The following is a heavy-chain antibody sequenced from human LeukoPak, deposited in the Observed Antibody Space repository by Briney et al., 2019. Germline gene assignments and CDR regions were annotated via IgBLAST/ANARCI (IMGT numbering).Heavy chain of an antibody. CDR1: GGTFSSYA. Sequence: ASVKVSCKASGGTFSSYAISWVRQAPGQGLEWMGWISAYNGNTNYAQKLQGRVTMTTDTSTSTAYVELRSLRSDDTAVYYCARDLEYSSSSGPNWFDPWGQGTLVTVSS. CDR2: ISAYNGNT. J-gene: IGHJ5*02. CDR3: ARDLEYSSSSGPNWFDP. D-gene: IGHD6-6*01. V-gene: IGHV1-18*01.